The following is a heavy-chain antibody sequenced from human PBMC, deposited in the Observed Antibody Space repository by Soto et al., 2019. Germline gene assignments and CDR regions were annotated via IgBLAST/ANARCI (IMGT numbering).Heavy chain of an antibody. V-gene: IGHV1-69*12. CDR3: ARSRANYYDSRSYYYSTFDY. J-gene: IGHJ4*02. Sequence: QVQLVQSGAEVKKPGSSVKVSCKTSGGTFSSYAISWVRQAPGQGLEWMGGIIPMFGTANYAQKFQGRVTITADESTSTAYMELSSLRSEDTAVYYCARSRANYYDSRSYYYSTFDYWGQGTLVTVSS. CDR2: IIPMFGTA. CDR1: GGTFSSYA. D-gene: IGHD3-22*01.